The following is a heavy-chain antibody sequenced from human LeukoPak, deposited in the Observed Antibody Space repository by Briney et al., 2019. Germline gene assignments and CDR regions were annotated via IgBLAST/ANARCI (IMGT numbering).Heavy chain of an antibody. CDR2: ISSSGTYV. CDR1: GFTISSYS. CDR3: ARRPDYMDV. J-gene: IGHJ6*03. Sequence: GGFLRLSCAASGFTISSYSMTWLRQAPGKGLEWVSSISSSGTYVYYADSVKGRFTISRDNAKNSLYLQMNSLRAEDTAVYYCARRPDYMDVWGKGTTVTVSS. V-gene: IGHV3-21*01.